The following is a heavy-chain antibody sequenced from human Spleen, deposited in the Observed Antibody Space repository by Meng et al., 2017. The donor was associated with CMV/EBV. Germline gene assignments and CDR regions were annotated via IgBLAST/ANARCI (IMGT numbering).Heavy chain of an antibody. D-gene: IGHD3-10*01. J-gene: IGHJ5*02. CDR1: GYTFTSYY. CDR3: ARVTRRGTWFDRLDP. V-gene: IGHV1-46*01. CDR2: IDPSGGST. Sequence: SGYTFTSYYMPWVRQAPGQGLEWMGIIDPSGGSTSSTQKFQGRVTMTRDTSTSTVYMELSSLRSEDTAVYYCARVTRRGTWFDRLDPWGQGTLVTVSS.